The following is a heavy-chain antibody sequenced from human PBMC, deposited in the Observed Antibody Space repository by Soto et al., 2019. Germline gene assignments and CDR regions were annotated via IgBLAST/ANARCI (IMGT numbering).Heavy chain of an antibody. V-gene: IGHV4-4*02. D-gene: IGHD1-26*01. J-gene: IGHJ4*02. CDR1: GVSIDSSYW. CDR3: ASATGYSGSYYDYFDY. Sequence: PSETLSLTCDVSGVSIDSSYWWGWVRQPPGRDLEWLGDMSHGGSTNYNPSLKSRVTISVDTSKNQFSLKLSSVTAADTAVYYCASATGYSGSYYDYFDYWGQGTLVTVSS. CDR2: MSHGGST.